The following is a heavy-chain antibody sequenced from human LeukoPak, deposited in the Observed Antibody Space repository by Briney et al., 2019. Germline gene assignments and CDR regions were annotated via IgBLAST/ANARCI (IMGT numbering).Heavy chain of an antibody. CDR2: IYSGGST. D-gene: IGHD6-19*01. CDR1: GFTVSSNY. CDR3: ARCSGWAAEYFQH. V-gene: IGHV3-53*01. Sequence: GGSLRLSCAASGFTVSSNYMSWVRQAPGKGLEWVSVIYSGGSTYYADSVKSRFTISRDNSKNTLYLQMNSLRAEDTAVYYCARCSGWAAEYFQHWGQGTLVTVSS. J-gene: IGHJ1*01.